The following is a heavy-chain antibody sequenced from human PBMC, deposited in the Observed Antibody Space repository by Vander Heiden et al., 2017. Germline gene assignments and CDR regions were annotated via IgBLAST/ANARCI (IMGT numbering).Heavy chain of an antibody. J-gene: IGHJ6*02. D-gene: IGHD2-21*02. Sequence: QVQLVESGGGVVQPGRSLRLSCAAPGFTFRSYAMHWVRQAPGKGLEWVAVISYDGSNKYYAESVKGRGTISRDNSKNTLYLQMNSRRAEETAVYSCARDQDGDEGDRPRNRGMDVWGQGTTVTVSS. CDR3: ARDQDGDEGDRPRNRGMDV. V-gene: IGHV3-30*04. CDR2: ISYDGSNK. CDR1: GFTFRSYA.